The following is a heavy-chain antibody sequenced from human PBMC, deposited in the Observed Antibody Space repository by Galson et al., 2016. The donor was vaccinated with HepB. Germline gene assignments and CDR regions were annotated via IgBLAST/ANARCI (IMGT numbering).Heavy chain of an antibody. J-gene: IGHJ4*02. V-gene: IGHV3-33*01. Sequence: SLRLSCAASGFTFSSYGMHWVRQAPGKGLEWVAVIWYDGSIKDYADSVKGRFTISRDNSKNTLYLQMNSQRVEDTAVYHCAREDGSSGSPGGYWGQGTLVTVSS. D-gene: IGHD6-19*01. CDR1: GFTFSSYG. CDR2: IWYDGSIK. CDR3: AREDGSSGSPGGY.